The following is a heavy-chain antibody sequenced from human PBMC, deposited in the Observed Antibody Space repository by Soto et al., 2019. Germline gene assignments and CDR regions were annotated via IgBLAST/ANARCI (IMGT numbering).Heavy chain of an antibody. D-gene: IGHD3-10*01. Sequence: QVQLVESGGGVVQPGRSLRLSCAASGFTFSSYGMHWVRQAPGKGLEWVAVISYDGSNKYYADSVKGRFTISRDNSKNTLYLQMNSLRAEDTAVDYCANGGGWVGELHGMDVWGQGTTVTVSS. CDR2: ISYDGSNK. CDR3: ANGGGWVGELHGMDV. CDR1: GFTFSSYG. V-gene: IGHV3-30*18. J-gene: IGHJ6*02.